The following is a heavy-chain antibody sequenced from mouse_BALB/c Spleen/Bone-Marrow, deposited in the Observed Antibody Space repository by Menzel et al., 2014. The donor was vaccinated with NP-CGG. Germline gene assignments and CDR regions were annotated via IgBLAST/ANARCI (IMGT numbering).Heavy chain of an antibody. CDR3: ARDYGNYVRFAY. CDR1: GFTFTDYY. Sequence: VQLKESGGGLVQPGGSLRLSCATSGFTFTDYYISWVRQPPGKALEWLGFIRNKANGYTTEYSASVKGRFTISRDNSQIILYLQMNTLRAEDSATYYCARDYGNYVRFAYWGQGTLVTVSA. CDR2: IRNKANGYTT. V-gene: IGHV7-3*02. D-gene: IGHD2-1*01. J-gene: IGHJ3*01.